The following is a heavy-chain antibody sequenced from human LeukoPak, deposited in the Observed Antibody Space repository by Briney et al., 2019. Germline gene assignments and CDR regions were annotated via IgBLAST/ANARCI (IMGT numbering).Heavy chain of an antibody. Sequence: GGSLRLSCAASGFTFSSYSMNWVRQAPGKGLEWLSYISSSSSPIYYADSVKGRFTISRDNSKNTLYLQMNSLRAEDTAVYYCAKDLRYGQQLARGVDYWGQGTLVTVSS. CDR2: ISSSSSPI. CDR3: AKDLRYGQQLARGVDY. J-gene: IGHJ4*02. D-gene: IGHD6-13*01. V-gene: IGHV3-48*01. CDR1: GFTFSSYS.